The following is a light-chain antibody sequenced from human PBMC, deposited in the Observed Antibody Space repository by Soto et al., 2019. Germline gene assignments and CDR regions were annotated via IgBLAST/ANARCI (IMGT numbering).Light chain of an antibody. CDR3: MQGTHWYT. V-gene: IGKV2-30*01. J-gene: IGKJ2*01. CDR2: KVS. Sequence: DVVMTQSPLSLPVTLAQPASISCRSSQSLVYSDGNTYLSWFQQRPGQSPRRLIHKVSNRDSGVPDRFSGSGSGTDFTLKISRVEAEDVGIYYWMQGTHWYTFGQGTKLEI. CDR1: QSLVYSDGNTY.